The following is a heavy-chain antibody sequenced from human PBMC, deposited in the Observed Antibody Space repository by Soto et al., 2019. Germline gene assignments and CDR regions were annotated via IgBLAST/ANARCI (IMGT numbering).Heavy chain of an antibody. Sequence: SQTLSLTCAISGYSVSSKSAAWNWLRQSPSRGLEWLGRTYYRSKWYNDYAVSVKSRITINPDTSKNQFSLQLNSVTPEDTAVYYCARVPNPFRLKIGYKDAFDFWGQGTMVTVSS. CDR2: TYYRSKWYN. CDR3: ARVPNPFRLKIGYKDAFDF. V-gene: IGHV6-1*01. D-gene: IGHD5-12*01. J-gene: IGHJ3*01. CDR1: GYSVSSKSAA.